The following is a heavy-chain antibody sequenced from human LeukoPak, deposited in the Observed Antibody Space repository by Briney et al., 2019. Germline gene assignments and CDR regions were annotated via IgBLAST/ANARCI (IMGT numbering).Heavy chain of an antibody. J-gene: IGHJ4*02. CDR1: GFTFSIYT. D-gene: IGHD2-15*01. CDR3: ARYCSGGYCYSPFSFDY. Sequence: GGSLRLSCAASGFTFSIYTMNWVRQAPGKGLEWVSYISSSSGTIYYIDAVKGRFTISRDNAKNSLYLQMDSLRDEDTAVYYCARYCSGGYCYSPFSFDYWGQGTLVTVSS. CDR2: ISSSSGTI. V-gene: IGHV3-48*02.